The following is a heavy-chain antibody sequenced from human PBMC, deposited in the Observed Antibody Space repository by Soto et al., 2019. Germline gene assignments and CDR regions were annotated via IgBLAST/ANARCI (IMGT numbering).Heavy chain of an antibody. CDR3: ARQKAAGGGYAFDI. CDR2: IIPILGIA. V-gene: IGHV1-69*02. D-gene: IGHD6-13*01. Sequence: SVKVSCKASGGTFSSYTISWVRQALGQGLEWMGRIIPILGIANYAQKFQGRVTITADKSTSTAYMELSSLRSEDTAVYYCARQKAAGGGYAFDIWGQGTMVTVSS. CDR1: GGTFSSYT. J-gene: IGHJ3*02.